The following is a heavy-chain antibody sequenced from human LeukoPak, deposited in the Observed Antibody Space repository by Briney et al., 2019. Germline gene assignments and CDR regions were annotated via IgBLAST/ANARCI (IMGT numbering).Heavy chain of an antibody. J-gene: IGHJ4*02. D-gene: IGHD6-13*01. CDR1: GFPFSYYF. V-gene: IGHV3-7*01. Sequence: QSGESLRLSCAASGFPFSYYFMTWIRQAPGKGLEWVASIKHDGSEKYYVDSVKGRFTISRDDAKNSLYLQMNSLRAEDTAVYYCARDRDSSGSWEVNFDHWGQGTLVAVSS. CDR2: IKHDGSEK. CDR3: ARDRDSSGSWEVNFDH.